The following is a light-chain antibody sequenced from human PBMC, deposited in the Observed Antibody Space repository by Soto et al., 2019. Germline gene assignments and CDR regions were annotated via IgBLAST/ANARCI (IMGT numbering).Light chain of an antibody. J-gene: IGKJ1*01. CDR3: QQTYTDPRT. V-gene: IGKV1-39*01. CDR2: GAS. CDR1: QSITIY. Sequence: DIQMTQSPSSLSASVGDRVTITCRASQSITIYLNWYQQQQGKAPRRLIYGASTLQTGVPSRFSGSGSMTDFTLTISDLQPEDFATYYCQQTYTDPRTFGHGTKVDIK.